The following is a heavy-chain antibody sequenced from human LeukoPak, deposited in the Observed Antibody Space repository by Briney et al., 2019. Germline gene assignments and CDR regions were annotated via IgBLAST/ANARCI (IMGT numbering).Heavy chain of an antibody. V-gene: IGHV1-46*01. D-gene: IGHD3-10*01. CDR3: ARDCNGSGSYYNGRPGDLDY. CDR1: GYTFTSYY. Sequence: ASVKVSCKASGYTFTSYYMHWVRQAPGQGLEWMGIINPSGGSTSYAQKFQGRVTMTRDTSTSTVYMELSSLRSEDTAVYYCARDCNGSGSYYNGRPGDLDYWGQGTLVTVSS. CDR2: INPSGGST. J-gene: IGHJ4*02.